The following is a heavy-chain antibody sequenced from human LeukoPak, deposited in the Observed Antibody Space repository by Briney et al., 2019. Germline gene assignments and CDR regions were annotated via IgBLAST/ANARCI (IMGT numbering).Heavy chain of an antibody. D-gene: IGHD1-26*01. V-gene: IGHV3-73*01. CDR2: IRTKADSYAT. CDR3: TRSQWDLISS. CDR1: GFTFSGSV. Sequence: PGGSLKLSCAASGFTFSGSVMHWVRQASGKGLEWVGRIRTKADSYATAYAASVKGRFTISRDDSKNTTFLQMNSLKAEDTALYYCTRSQWDLISSWGQGTLVTVSS. J-gene: IGHJ5*02.